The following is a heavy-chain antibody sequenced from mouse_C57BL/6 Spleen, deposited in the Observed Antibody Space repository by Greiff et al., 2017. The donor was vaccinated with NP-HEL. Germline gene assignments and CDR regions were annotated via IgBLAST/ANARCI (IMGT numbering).Heavy chain of an antibody. Sequence: VQLQQPGAELVKPGASVKLSCKASGYTFTSYWMQWVKQRPGQGLEWIGEIDPSDSYTNYNQKFKGKATLTVDTSSSTAYMQLSSLTSEDSAVYYCARMRKDYGAMDYWGQGTSVTVSS. J-gene: IGHJ4*01. CDR3: ARMRKDYGAMDY. V-gene: IGHV1-50*01. CDR1: GYTFTSYW. D-gene: IGHD1-1*01. CDR2: IDPSDSYT.